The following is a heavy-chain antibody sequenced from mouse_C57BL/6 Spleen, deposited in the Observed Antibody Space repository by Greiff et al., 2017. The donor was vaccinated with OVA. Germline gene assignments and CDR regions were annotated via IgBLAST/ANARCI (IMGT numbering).Heavy chain of an antibody. J-gene: IGHJ1*03. CDR2: ISSGSSTI. V-gene: IGHV5-17*01. CDR3: AGITTVVAEGYFDV. CDR1: GFTFSDYG. D-gene: IGHD1-1*01. Sequence: EVQLVESGGGLLKPGGSLKLSCAASGFTFSDYGMHWVRQAPEKGLEWVAYISSGSSTIYYADTVKGRFTISRDNAKNTLFLQMTSLRSEDTAMYYCAGITTVVAEGYFDVWGTGTTVTVSS.